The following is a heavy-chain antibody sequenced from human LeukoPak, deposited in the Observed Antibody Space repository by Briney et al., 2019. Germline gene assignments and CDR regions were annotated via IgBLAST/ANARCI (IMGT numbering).Heavy chain of an antibody. Sequence: GGSLRLSCAASGFTFSSYWMSWVRQAPGKGLEWVADIKQDGSEKYYVDSVKGRFTISRDNARNSLYLQMNSLRAEDTAVYYRARDSPLGTDFDYWGQGTLVTVSS. V-gene: IGHV3-7*03. CDR1: GFTFSSYW. CDR2: IKQDGSEK. D-gene: IGHD1-1*01. CDR3: ARDSPLGTDFDY. J-gene: IGHJ4*02.